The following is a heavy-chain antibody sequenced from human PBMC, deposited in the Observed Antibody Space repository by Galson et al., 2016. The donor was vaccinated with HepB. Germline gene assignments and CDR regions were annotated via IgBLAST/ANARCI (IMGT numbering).Heavy chain of an antibody. D-gene: IGHD3-22*01. CDR1: GYTLTSYG. CDR2: ISANNGNT. Sequence: SVKVSCKASGYTLTSYGISWVRQAPGQGLEWMGWISANNGNTDYAQNLQGRVTMTTDTSTTTAYMELRSLRSDDTAVYYCARGLYYYDDSGYYSRGWYFDYWGQGTLVTVSS. V-gene: IGHV1-18*01. CDR3: ARGLYYYDDSGYYSRGWYFDY. J-gene: IGHJ4*02.